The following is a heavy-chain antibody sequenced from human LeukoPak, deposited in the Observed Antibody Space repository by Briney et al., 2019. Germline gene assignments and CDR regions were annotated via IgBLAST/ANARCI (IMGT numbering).Heavy chain of an antibody. V-gene: IGHV4-4*07. CDR1: GGALSIDS. CDR3: AAGTTNVDHDAFDI. CDR2: ISASGNA. D-gene: IGHD1-7*01. J-gene: IGHJ3*02. Sequence: PGTLSLSCTVSGGALSIDSWSCIWQPAGEGLEWIGRISASGNANYNPPPTSGVSMSEDTPTNLFAPKLGSLTPAGTAPCYSAAGTTNVDHDAFDIWGQGTMVTVPS.